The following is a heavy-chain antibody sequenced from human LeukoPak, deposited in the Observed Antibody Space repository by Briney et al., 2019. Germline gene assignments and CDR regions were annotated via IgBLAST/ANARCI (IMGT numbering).Heavy chain of an antibody. J-gene: IGHJ5*02. D-gene: IGHD6-19*01. CDR1: GVTLSNYA. CDR3: ARDPFPYSSGWSVNWFDP. Sequence: PGGSLRLSCVASGVTLSNYAMSWARQAPGKGLEWVSGISSSGSGGNTYYADSVKGRFTISRDNSKNTLYLQMNSLRAEDTAVYYCARDPFPYSSGWSVNWFDPWGQGTLVTVSS. V-gene: IGHV3-23*01. CDR2: ISSSGSGGNT.